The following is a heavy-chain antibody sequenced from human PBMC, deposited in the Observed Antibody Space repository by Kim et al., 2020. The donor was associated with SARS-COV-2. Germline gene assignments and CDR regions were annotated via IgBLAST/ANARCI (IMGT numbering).Heavy chain of an antibody. J-gene: IGHJ4*02. CDR1: GFTFSSYW. CDR2: INSDGSST. CDR3: ARRGSYYGAGFDY. V-gene: IGHV3-74*01. D-gene: IGHD1-26*01. Sequence: GGSLRLSCAASGFTFSSYWMHWVRQAPGKGLVWVSRINSDGSSTSYADSVKGRFTISRDNAKNTLYLQMNSLRAEDTAVYYCARRGSYYGAGFDYWGQGTLVTVSS.